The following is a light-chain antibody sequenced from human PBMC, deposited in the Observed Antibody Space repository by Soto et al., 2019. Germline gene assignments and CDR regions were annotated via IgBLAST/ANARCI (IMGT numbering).Light chain of an antibody. Sequence: DVQMTQSPSTLSAAIGDRVTITCRGSQHISSSLAWYQQTPGKAPKLLIYDASILESGVPSRFSGSGSVTAFPLTITSLQPDDFATYYCQQYKTYYTFGQGTKLE. CDR2: DAS. CDR1: QHISSS. CDR3: QQYKTYYT. V-gene: IGKV1-5*01. J-gene: IGKJ2*01.